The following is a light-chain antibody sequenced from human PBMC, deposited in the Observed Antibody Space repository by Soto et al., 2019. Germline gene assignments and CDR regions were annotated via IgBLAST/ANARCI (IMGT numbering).Light chain of an antibody. CDR3: CSYAGSSYV. J-gene: IGLJ1*01. Sequence: LTQPRSVSGSPGQSVTISCTGTSSDVGGYSYVSWYQQHPGKAPKLMILDVSKRPSGVPDRFSGSKSGNTASLTISGLKAEEEADYYGCSYAGSSYVWGSGTKGTVL. V-gene: IGLV2-11*01. CDR1: SSDVGGYSY. CDR2: DVS.